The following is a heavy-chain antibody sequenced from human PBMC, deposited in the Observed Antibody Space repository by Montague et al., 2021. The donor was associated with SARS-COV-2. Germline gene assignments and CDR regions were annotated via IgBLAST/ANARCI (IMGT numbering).Heavy chain of an antibody. CDR3: ARDPAPDYGSGSYYNPIDAFDI. CDR1: GGSISRGSYY. J-gene: IGHJ3*02. Sequence: TLSLTCTVSGGSISRGSYYWSWIRQPAGKGPEWIGRIYTSGSTTYNPSLNSRVTISVDTSTNQFSLKLSSVTAAATAVYYSARDPAPDYGSGSYYNPIDAFDIWGQGTMVTVSS. V-gene: IGHV4-61*02. D-gene: IGHD3-10*01. CDR2: IYTSGST.